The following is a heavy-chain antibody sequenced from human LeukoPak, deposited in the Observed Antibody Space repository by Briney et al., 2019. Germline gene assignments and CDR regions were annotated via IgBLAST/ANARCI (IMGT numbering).Heavy chain of an antibody. CDR2: IRYDGSNK. J-gene: IGHJ4*02. V-gene: IGHV3-30*02. CDR1: GFTFGSYG. CDR3: AKDLGLWFGELPNPFDY. Sequence: PGGSLRLSCAASGFTFGSYGMHWVRQAPGKGLEWVAFIRYDGSNKYYADSVKGRFTISRDNSKNTLYLQMNSLRAEDTAVYYCAKDLGLWFGELPNPFDYWGQGTLVTVSS. D-gene: IGHD3-10*01.